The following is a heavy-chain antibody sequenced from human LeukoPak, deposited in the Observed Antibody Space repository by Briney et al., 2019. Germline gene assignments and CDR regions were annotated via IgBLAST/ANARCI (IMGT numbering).Heavy chain of an antibody. V-gene: IGHV3-30*04. CDR3: AKLQQTVAVVAGDHFDY. CDR2: ISYDGSNK. J-gene: IGHJ4*02. D-gene: IGHD6-19*01. CDR1: GFTFSSYA. Sequence: GGSLRLSCAASGFTFSSYAMHWVRQAPGKGLEWVAVISYDGSNKYYADSVKGRFTISRDNSKNTLYLQMNSLRAEDTAVYYCAKLQQTVAVVAGDHFDYWGQGTLVTVSS.